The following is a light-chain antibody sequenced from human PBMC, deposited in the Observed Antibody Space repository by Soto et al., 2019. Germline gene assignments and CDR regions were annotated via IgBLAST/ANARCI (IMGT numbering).Light chain of an antibody. CDR1: QSVLYSSNNKNY. J-gene: IGKJ4*01. CDR3: QQYYGVPVT. CDR2: WAS. V-gene: IGKV4-1*01. Sequence: DNVMTQSPDSLAVSLGERATINCKSSQSVLYSSNNKNYLAWYQQKPGQPPKLLIYWASTRASGVPDRFSGSGSGTGITLTISSLQAEDVAVYYCQQYYGVPVTFGGGTKVEIK.